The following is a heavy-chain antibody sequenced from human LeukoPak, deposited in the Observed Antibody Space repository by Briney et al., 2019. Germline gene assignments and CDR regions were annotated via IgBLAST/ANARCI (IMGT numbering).Heavy chain of an antibody. CDR3: ARSPEIAARPRY. CDR2: INPNSGGT. CDR1: GYTFTGYY. V-gene: IGHV1-2*02. J-gene: IGHJ4*02. D-gene: IGHD6-6*01. Sequence: ASVKVPCKASGYTFTGYYMHWVRQAPGQGLEWMGWINPNSGGTNYAQKFQGRVTMTRDTSISTAYMELSRLRSDDTAVYHCARSPEIAARPRYWGQGTLVTVSS.